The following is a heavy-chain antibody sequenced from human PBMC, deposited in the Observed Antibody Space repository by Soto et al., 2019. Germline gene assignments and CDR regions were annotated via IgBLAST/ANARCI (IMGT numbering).Heavy chain of an antibody. D-gene: IGHD3-16*01. J-gene: IGHJ3*02. CDR2: TRNKANSYTA. CDR3: ASRSTFGGVRSNAFES. CDR1: GFTFSDHY. Sequence: PGGSLRLSCAASGFTFSDHYMDWVRQAPGKGLEWVGRTRNKANSYTAEYAASVKGRFTISRDDSKNSLYLQMNSLKTEDTAVYYCASRSTFGGVRSNAFESWGQGTMVTVSS. V-gene: IGHV3-72*01.